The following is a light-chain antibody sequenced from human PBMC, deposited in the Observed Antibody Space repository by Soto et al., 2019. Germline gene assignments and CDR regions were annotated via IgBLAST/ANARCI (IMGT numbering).Light chain of an antibody. J-gene: IGKJ1*01. Sequence: EIVLTQSPGSLSLSPGQRATLSCRASQSVDTTFFAWYQKKPGQAPRLLLYGASKRATGLPDRFSGSGSGTDFTLIISRLEPEDFAVYYCQQYMSSVTFGQGTKVEIK. CDR3: QQYMSSVT. CDR2: GAS. CDR1: QSVDTTF. V-gene: IGKV3-20*01.